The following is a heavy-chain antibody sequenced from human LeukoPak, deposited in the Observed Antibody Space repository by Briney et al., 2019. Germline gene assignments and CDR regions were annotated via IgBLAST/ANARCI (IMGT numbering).Heavy chain of an antibody. CDR3: ARHFDYDSSTYYSAYDY. CDR1: GGSISSYY. J-gene: IGHJ4*02. Sequence: PSETLSLTCIVSGGSISSYYWSWIRQPPGKGLEWIGDIYYSGSTKYNPSLKSRVTISVDTSKNQFSLKLSSVTAADTAVYYCARHFDYDSSTYYSAYDYWGQGTLVTVSS. V-gene: IGHV4-59*08. D-gene: IGHD3-22*01. CDR2: IYYSGST.